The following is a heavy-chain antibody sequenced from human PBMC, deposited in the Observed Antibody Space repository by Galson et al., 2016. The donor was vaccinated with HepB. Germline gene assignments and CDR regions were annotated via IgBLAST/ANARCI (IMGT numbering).Heavy chain of an antibody. CDR3: ARDQKYSGTDFYFAMDV. CDR1: GFTFSQFA. CDR2: ISYDGTRK. D-gene: IGHD1-7*01. V-gene: IGHV3-30-3*01. J-gene: IGHJ6*04. Sequence: SLRLSCAASGFTFSQFAVHWVRQAPGKGLEWVAVISYDGTRKYDTDPGKGRFTVSRDDSKNRLYLQMNTLRPEDTAVYYCARDQKYSGTDFYFAMDVWGKGATVTVSS.